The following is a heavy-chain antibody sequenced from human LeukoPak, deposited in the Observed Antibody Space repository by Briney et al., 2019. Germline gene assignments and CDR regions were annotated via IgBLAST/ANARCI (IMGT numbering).Heavy chain of an antibody. Sequence: PGGSLTLSCEASGFIFSGNWMSWVRQAPGKGLEWVASINPDASRKIYVDSVEGRFIISRDNTRASLFLQMSSLGGEDTAMYYCAKLLGTGTTYDSWGQGTRVTVSS. D-gene: IGHD1-1*01. CDR1: GFIFSGNW. J-gene: IGHJ4*02. CDR3: AKLLGTGTTYDS. V-gene: IGHV3-7*01. CDR2: INPDASRK.